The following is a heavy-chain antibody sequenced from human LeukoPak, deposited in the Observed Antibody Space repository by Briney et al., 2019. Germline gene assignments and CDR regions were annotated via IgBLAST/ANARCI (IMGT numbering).Heavy chain of an antibody. D-gene: IGHD3-22*01. Sequence: GGSLRLSCAVSGFTFNGNYMSWVRQAPGKGLEWLSVIFSGGSIYYADSVRGRFTISRGNSKSTLYLQINSLRPHSTAVYDGVRGIRMMAVVPYAFEIQGQGTKVTVSS. CDR2: IFSGGSI. CDR3: VRGIRMMAVVPYAFEI. CDR1: GFTFNGNY. V-gene: IGHV3-66*02. J-gene: IGHJ3*02.